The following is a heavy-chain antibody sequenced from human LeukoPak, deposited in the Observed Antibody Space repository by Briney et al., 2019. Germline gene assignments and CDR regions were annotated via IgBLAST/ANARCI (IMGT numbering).Heavy chain of an antibody. D-gene: IGHD5-18*01. V-gene: IGHV4-59*01. CDR1: SGSISGYY. CDR2: MFNSGST. Sequence: SETLSLTCTVSSGSISGYYWSWIRQPPGKGLEWIAYMFNSGSTNYNPSLKSRVTTSLDTSKNQFSLNLSSVTAADTAVYYCARGFPGGYRYAWSYWGQGTLVTVSS. CDR3: ARGFPGGYRYAWSY. J-gene: IGHJ4*02.